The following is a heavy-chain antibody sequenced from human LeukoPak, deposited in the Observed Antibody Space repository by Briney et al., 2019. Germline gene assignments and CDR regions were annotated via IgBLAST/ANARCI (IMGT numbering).Heavy chain of an antibody. V-gene: IGHV3-23*01. CDR3: AKDHRSGWFFDY. D-gene: IGHD6-19*01. J-gene: IGHJ4*02. CDR1: GFTFSSYA. CDR2: ISGSGGST. Sequence: PGGSLRLSCAASGFTFSSYAMSRVRQAPGKGLEWVSAISGSGGSTYYADSVKGRFTISRDNSKNTLYLQMNSLRAEDTAVYYCAKDHRSGWFFDYWGQGTLVTVSS.